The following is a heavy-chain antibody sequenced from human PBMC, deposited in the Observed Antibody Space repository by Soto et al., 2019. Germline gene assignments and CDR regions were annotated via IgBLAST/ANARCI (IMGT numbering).Heavy chain of an antibody. CDR2: ISSSGSTI. Sequence: GGSLRLSCAASGFTFSSYEMNWVRQAPGKGLEWVSYISSSGSTIYYADSVKGRFTISRDNAKNSLYLQMNSLRAEDTAVYYCARVLVVQAGMDVWGQGTTVTVSS. V-gene: IGHV3-48*03. J-gene: IGHJ6*02. CDR1: GFTFSSYE. CDR3: ARVLVVQAGMDV. D-gene: IGHD2-2*01.